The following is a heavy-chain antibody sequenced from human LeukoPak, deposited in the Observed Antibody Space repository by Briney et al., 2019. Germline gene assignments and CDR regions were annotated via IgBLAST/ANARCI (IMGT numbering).Heavy chain of an antibody. D-gene: IGHD3-22*01. CDR2: ISWNSGSI. V-gene: IGHV3-9*01. CDR1: GSTFDDYA. CDR3: AKDISVYYYDSSGYYA. Sequence: GGSLRLSCAASGSTFDDYAMHWVRQAPGKGLEWVSGISWNSGSIGYADSVKGRFTISRDNAKNSLYLQMNSLRAEDTALYYCAKDISVYYYDSSGYYAWGQGTLVTVSS. J-gene: IGHJ5*02.